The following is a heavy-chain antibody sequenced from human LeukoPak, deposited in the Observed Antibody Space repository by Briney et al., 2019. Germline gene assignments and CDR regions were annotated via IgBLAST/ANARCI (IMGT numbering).Heavy chain of an antibody. Sequence: SETLSITCAVYGGSFSGYYWSWIRQPPGKGLEWIGEINHSGSTNYNPSLKSRVTISVDTSKNQFSLKLSSVTAADTAVYYCARGQSYGDYFDYWGQGTLVTVSS. D-gene: IGHD4-17*01. CDR2: INHSGST. J-gene: IGHJ4*02. V-gene: IGHV4-34*01. CDR1: GGSFSGYY. CDR3: ARGQSYGDYFDY.